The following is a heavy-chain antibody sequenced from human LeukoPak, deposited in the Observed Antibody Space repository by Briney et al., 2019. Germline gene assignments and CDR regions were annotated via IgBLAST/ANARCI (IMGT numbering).Heavy chain of an antibody. CDR1: GYTFTNYA. V-gene: IGHV7-4-1*02. CDR3: ARGDNDFSSGYLSLLFYFDY. J-gene: IGHJ4*02. Sequence: ASVNVSCKASGYTFTNYAMNWVRQAPGQGLEWMEWINTNTGNPTYPQGFTGRFVFSLDASVSTVYLQISSLKAEDTAVYYCARGDNDFSSGYLSLLFYFDYWGQGTLVTVSA. D-gene: IGHD3-3*01. CDR2: INTNTGNP.